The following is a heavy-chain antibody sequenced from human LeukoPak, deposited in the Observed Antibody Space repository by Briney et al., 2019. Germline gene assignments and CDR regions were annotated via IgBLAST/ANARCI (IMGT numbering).Heavy chain of an antibody. Sequence: PGGSLRLSCAASGFTFSSYDMHWVRQATGKGLEWVSATGTAGDTYYPGSVKGRFTISRENAKNSLYLQMNSLRAGDTAVYYCARAPRTRTNHYGMDVWGQGTTVTVSS. CDR1: GFTFSSYD. CDR2: TGTAGDT. D-gene: IGHD2-8*01. CDR3: ARAPRTRTNHYGMDV. V-gene: IGHV3-13*01. J-gene: IGHJ6*02.